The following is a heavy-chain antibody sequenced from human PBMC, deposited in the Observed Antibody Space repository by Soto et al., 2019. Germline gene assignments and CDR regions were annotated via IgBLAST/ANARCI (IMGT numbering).Heavy chain of an antibody. J-gene: IGHJ4*02. CDR3: ARRSYCTNGVCYGSYYFDY. CDR1: GFTFSSYW. CDR2: INSDRSST. D-gene: IGHD2-8*01. Sequence: SLRLSCAASGFTFSSYWMHWVRQAPGKGLVWVSRINSDRSSTSYADSVKGRFTISRDNAKNTLYLQMNSLRAEDTAVYYCARRSYCTNGVCYGSYYFDYWGQGTLVTVSS. V-gene: IGHV3-74*01.